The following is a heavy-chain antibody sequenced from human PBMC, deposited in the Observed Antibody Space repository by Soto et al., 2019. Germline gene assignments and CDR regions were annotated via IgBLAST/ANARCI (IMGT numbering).Heavy chain of an antibody. CDR1: GFTFSGSA. J-gene: IGHJ6*02. D-gene: IGHD6-19*01. Sequence: GGSLRLSCAASGFTFSGSAMHWVRQASGKGLEWVGRIRSKANRYAPAFAAWVKGRFTISGDDSMNTAYLQMNSLKTEDTAVYYCTRRGVAVAGTEYYYYYGMDVWGQGTTVTVSS. CDR3: TRRGVAVAGTEYYYYYGMDV. V-gene: IGHV3-73*01. CDR2: IRSKANRYAP.